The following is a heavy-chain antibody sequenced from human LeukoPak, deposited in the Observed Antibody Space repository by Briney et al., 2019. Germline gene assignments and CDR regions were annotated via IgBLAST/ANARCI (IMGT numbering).Heavy chain of an antibody. D-gene: IGHD3-22*01. CDR3: ANDYYDSSGYYPSYYFDY. J-gene: IGHJ4*02. V-gene: IGHV3-30*18. CDR1: GFTFSSYG. Sequence: GRSLRLSCAASGFTFSSYGMHWVRQAPGKGLEWVAVIPYDGSDKYYADSVKGRFTISRDNSKNTLYLQMNSLRAEDTAVYYCANDYYDSSGYYPSYYFDYWGQGTLVTVSS. CDR2: IPYDGSDK.